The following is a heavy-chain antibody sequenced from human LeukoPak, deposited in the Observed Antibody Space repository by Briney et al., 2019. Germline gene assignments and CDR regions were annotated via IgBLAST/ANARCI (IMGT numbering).Heavy chain of an antibody. V-gene: IGHV3-30*01. D-gene: IGHD5-24*01. CDR2: ISYDGSNK. CDR1: GFTFSSYA. CDR3: ARDGVDGEGFDY. Sequence: GGSLRLSCAASGFTFSSYAMHWVRQAPGKGLEWVAVISYDGSNKYYADSVKGRFSISRDNSKNTLYLQMNSLRAEDTAVYYCARDGVDGEGFDYWGQGTLVTVSS. J-gene: IGHJ4*02.